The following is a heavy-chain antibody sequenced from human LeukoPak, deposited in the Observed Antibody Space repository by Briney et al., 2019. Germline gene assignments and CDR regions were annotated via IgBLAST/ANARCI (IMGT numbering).Heavy chain of an antibody. D-gene: IGHD1-26*01. CDR1: GFIFRNYA. J-gene: IGHJ4*02. Sequence: GGSLRLSCTASGFIFRNYAMSWVRQAPGKGLEWVGRIKSKTDRGTTDYAAPVKGRFTISRDDSKNTLYLQMNSLKTEDTAVYYCTTDRGPREAYYFDYWGQGTLVTVSS. CDR3: TTDRGPREAYYFDY. CDR2: IKSKTDRGTT. V-gene: IGHV3-15*01.